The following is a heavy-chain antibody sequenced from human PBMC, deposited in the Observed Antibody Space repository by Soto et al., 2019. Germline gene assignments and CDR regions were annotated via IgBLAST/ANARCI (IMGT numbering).Heavy chain of an antibody. CDR2: IYYSGST. J-gene: IGHJ6*02. CDR3: ARDSGYYDFWSGYGPSHYYYYYGMDV. D-gene: IGHD3-3*01. Sequence: SETLSLTCTVSGGSISGYYWSWIRQPPGKGLEWIGYIYYSGSTNYNPSLKSRVTISVDTSKNQFSLKLSSVTAADTAVYYCARDSGYYDFWSGYGPSHYYYYYGMDVWGQGTTVTVSS. CDR1: GGSISGYY. V-gene: IGHV4-59*01.